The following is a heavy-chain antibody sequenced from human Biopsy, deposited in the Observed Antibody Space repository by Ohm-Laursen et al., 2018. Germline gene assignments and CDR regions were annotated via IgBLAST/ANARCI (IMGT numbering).Heavy chain of an antibody. J-gene: IGHJ6*02. V-gene: IGHV4-34*01. CDR2: INHSGRT. D-gene: IGHD3-22*01. Sequence: TLSLTCAVYGESFNGYYWSWIRQPPGKGLEWIGEINHSGRTNYNPYLKSRVTISVDTSKNQFSLKVRSVTAADTAVYYCVRGVDYYDPYHYYALDVWGQGTTVTVSS. CDR3: VRGVDYYDPYHYYALDV. CDR1: GESFNGYY.